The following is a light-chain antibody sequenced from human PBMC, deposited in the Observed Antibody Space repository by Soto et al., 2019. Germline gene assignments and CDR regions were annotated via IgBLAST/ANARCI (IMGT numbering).Light chain of an antibody. Sequence: QPVLPQSSSASASLGASVKLTCTLSSGHTNYAVAWHQQQPDKGPRFLMRVRSDGSHTKGDGIPDRFAGSSSGAEHYLTISSLQPEDEADYYCQTWGTGVQVFGGGTKLTVL. V-gene: IGLV4-69*01. J-gene: IGLJ2*01. CDR1: SGHTNYA. CDR2: VRSDGSH. CDR3: QTWGTGVQV.